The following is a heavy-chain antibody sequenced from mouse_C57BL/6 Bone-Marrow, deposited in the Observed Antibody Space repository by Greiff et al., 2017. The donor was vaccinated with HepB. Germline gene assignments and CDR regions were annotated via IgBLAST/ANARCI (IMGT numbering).Heavy chain of an antibody. CDR3: ARKVYYGSSVWVAY. V-gene: IGHV1-61*01. CDR1: GYTFTSYW. CDR2: IYPSDSET. J-gene: IGHJ3*01. Sequence: QVQLQQPGAELVRPGSSVKLSCKASGYTFTSYWMDWVKQRPGQGLEWIGNIYPSDSETHYNHKFKDKATLTVDKSSSTAYMQLSSLTSEDSAVYYWARKVYYGSSVWVAYGGRGTGVTVSA. D-gene: IGHD1-1*01.